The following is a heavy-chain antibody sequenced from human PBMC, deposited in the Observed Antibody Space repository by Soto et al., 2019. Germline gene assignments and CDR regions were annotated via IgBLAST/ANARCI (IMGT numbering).Heavy chain of an antibody. V-gene: IGHV3-30*18. J-gene: IGHJ4*02. CDR3: AKGGKDTMVRGAPLY. Sequence: VQLLESGGGVVQPGRSLRLSCAASGFTFSSYGMHWVRQAPGKGLEWVAVRSYDGSNKYYADSVKGRFTISRDNSKNTLYLQMNSLRAEDTAVYYCAKGGKDTMVRGAPLYWGQGTLVTVSS. CDR2: RSYDGSNK. CDR1: GFTFSSYG. D-gene: IGHD3-10*01.